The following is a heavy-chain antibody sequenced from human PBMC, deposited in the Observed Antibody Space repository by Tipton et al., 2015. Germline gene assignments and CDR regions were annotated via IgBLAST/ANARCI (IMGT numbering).Heavy chain of an antibody. CDR2: IYYSGST. V-gene: IGHV4-61*05. D-gene: IGHD3-10*01. CDR1: GGSISSSSYY. CDR3: ARSDVERNTVFVFEI. Sequence: TLSLTCTVSGGSISSSSYYWGWIRQPPGKGLEWIGYIYYSGSTNYNPSLKSRVTISVDTSNKQISLNLSSVTAADTAVYYCARSDVERNTVFVFEIWGPGTMVTVSS. J-gene: IGHJ3*02.